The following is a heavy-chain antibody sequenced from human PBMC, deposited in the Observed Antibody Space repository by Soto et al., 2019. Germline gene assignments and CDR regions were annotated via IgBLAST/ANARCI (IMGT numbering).Heavy chain of an antibody. D-gene: IGHD3-3*01. Sequence: PSETLSLTCTVSGGSISSGGYYWSWIRQHPGKGLEWIGYIYYSGSTYYNPSLKSRVTISVDTSKNQFSLKLSSVTAADTAVYYCARSPFGVEGLFGHDYVMACWGQRTSV. CDR2: IYYSGST. J-gene: IGHJ6*02. CDR3: ARSPFGVEGLFGHDYVMAC. CDR1: GGSISSGGYY. V-gene: IGHV4-31*03.